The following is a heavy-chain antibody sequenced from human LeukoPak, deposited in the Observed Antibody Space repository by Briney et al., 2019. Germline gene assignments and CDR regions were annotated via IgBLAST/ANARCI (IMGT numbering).Heavy chain of an antibody. Sequence: PGGSLRLSCAASGFTFSDHYMSWIRQAPGKGLEWVSYISNSGGTIYYADSVKGRFTISRDNAKNSLYLQMNGLRAEDPAVYYRARADLRSGGGDYWGQGTLVTVSS. CDR1: GFTFSDHY. CDR2: ISNSGGTI. J-gene: IGHJ4*02. CDR3: ARADLRSGGGDY. V-gene: IGHV3-11*04. D-gene: IGHD6-19*01.